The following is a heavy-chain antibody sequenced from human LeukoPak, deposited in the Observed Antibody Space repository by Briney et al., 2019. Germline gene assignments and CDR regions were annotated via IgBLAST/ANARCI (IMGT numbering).Heavy chain of an antibody. CDR1: GYSISSGYY. V-gene: IGHV4-38-2*02. CDR3: ARRPRSGSYYSRGHYFDY. D-gene: IGHD3-10*01. CDR2: ISHAGST. Sequence: SETLSLTCTVSGYSISSGYYWGWVRQPPGKGLEWIGSISHAGSTDYSPSLKSRVTISLDTSKNQFSLKLSSVTAADTAVYYCARRPRSGSYYSRGHYFDYWGQGTLVTVSS. J-gene: IGHJ4*02.